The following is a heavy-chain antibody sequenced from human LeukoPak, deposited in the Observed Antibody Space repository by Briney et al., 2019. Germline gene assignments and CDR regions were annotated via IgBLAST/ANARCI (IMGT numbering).Heavy chain of an antibody. CDR3: ARREYSSSTGAFDP. CDR2: IYYSGST. J-gene: IGHJ5*02. D-gene: IGHD6-6*01. V-gene: IGHV4-39*01. Sequence: SETLSLTCTVSGGSISSSSYYWGWIRQPPGKGLEWIGSIYYSGSTYYNPSLKSRVTISVDTSKNQFSLKLSSVTAADTAVYYCARREYSSSTGAFDPWGQGTLVTVSS. CDR1: GGSISSSSYY.